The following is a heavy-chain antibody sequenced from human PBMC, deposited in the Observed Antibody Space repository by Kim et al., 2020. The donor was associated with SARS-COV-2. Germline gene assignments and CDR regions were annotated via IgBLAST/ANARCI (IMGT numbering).Heavy chain of an antibody. V-gene: IGHV4-39*01. CDR2: VFYTGAT. CDR1: GGSVSSGTYY. CDR3: ARAGAAYTRGGIDV. D-gene: IGHD2-2*02. Sequence: SETLSLTCSVSGGSVSSGTYYWGWIRQAPGKGLEWIGSVFYTGATYYTPSLKSRVTIFADTSRNQFSLKLNSVIATDTGVYFCARAGAAYTRGGIDVWGQGTTVTVSS. J-gene: IGHJ6*02.